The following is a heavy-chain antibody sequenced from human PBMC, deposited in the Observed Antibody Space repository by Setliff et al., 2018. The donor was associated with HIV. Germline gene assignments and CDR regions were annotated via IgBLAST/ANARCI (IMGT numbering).Heavy chain of an antibody. J-gene: IGHJ4*02. CDR3: ASARIPTGGTSTSFDY. CDR2: INSDATST. Sequence: GSLRLSCTASGFTLSGHWMHWVRQVPGKGLEWVSRINSDATSTSYADFVKGRFTISRDNAMNTMYLQMDSLTAEDTAVYYCASARIPTGGTSTSFDYWGQGTLVTVS. CDR1: GFTLSGHW. V-gene: IGHV3-74*01. D-gene: IGHD1-1*01.